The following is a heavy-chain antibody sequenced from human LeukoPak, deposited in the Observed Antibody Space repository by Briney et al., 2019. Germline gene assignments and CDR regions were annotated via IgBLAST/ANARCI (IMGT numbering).Heavy chain of an antibody. CDR3: TWDYDGS. J-gene: IGHJ5*02. Sequence: PGRSLGLFHAFWVHIHRKACKRGVPQAPGRGLEWVGRIKSKTDGETTDYAAPVKGRFTISRDDSKNTLYLQINSLKTDDTAVYYCTWDYDGSWGQGTLVTVSS. CDR1: VHIHRKAC. CDR2: IKSKTDGETT. V-gene: IGHV3-15*01. D-gene: IGHD4-17*01.